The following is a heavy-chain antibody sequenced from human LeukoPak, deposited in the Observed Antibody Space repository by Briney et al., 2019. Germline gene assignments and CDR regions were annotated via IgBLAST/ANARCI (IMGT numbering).Heavy chain of an antibody. CDR2: ISSSGSTI. D-gene: IGHD6-13*01. J-gene: IGHJ4*02. V-gene: IGHV3-48*03. CDR1: GFTFSSYE. CDR3: ARDESSPRAHFDY. Sequence: GGSLRLSCAASGFTFSSYEMNWVRQAPGKGLEWVSYISSSGSTIYYADSVKGRFTISRDNAKNSLYLQMNSLRAEDTAVCYCARDESSPRAHFDYWGQGTLVTVSS.